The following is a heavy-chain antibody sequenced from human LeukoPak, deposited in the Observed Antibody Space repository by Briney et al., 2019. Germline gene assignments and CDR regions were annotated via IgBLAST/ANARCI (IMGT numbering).Heavy chain of an antibody. D-gene: IGHD3-10*01. V-gene: IGHV3-30*02. J-gene: IGHJ4*02. CDR1: GFTFSSNG. CDR3: AKHYYGSGSQKYYFDY. Sequence: EGSLRLSCVASGFTFSSNGMHWVRQAPGKGLEWVTMVRNDGGDKYYADSVRGRFTISRDNSKNTLYLQMNSLRPEDTAVYYCAKHYYGSGSQKYYFDYWGQGTLVTVSS. CDR2: VRNDGGDK.